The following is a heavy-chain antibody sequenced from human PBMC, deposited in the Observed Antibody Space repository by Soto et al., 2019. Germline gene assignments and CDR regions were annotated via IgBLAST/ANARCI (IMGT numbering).Heavy chain of an antibody. CDR2: TYYRSKWYN. J-gene: IGHJ6*02. V-gene: IGHV6-1*01. CDR3: ARVIVVVPAATDFYYYYGMDV. CDR1: GDSVCSNSAA. Sequence: PSPTHSLTCAISGDSVCSNSAAWNWIRQSPSRGLEWLGRTYYRSKWYNDYAVSVKSRITINPDTSKNQFSLQLNSVTPEDTAVYYCARVIVVVPAATDFYYYYGMDVWGQGTTVTVSS. D-gene: IGHD2-2*01.